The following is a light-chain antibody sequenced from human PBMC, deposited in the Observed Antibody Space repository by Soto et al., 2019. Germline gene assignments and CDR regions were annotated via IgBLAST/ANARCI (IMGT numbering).Light chain of an antibody. Sequence: QSALTQPASVSGSPGQSITISCTGTSSDVGNYNLVSWYQQHPGKAPKLMIFEGSRRPSGVSNRFSGSKSGNTASLTISGLQAEDEGDYYCCSYAGSSTLVFGGGTQLTVL. J-gene: IGLJ2*01. CDR3: CSYAGSSTLV. CDR1: SSDVGNYNL. V-gene: IGLV2-23*01. CDR2: EGS.